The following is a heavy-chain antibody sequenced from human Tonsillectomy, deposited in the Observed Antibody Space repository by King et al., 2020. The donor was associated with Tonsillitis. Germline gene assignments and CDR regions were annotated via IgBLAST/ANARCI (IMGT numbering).Heavy chain of an antibody. CDR1: GFTFSSYA. CDR3: AKDKVATMPRDAFDL. Sequence: VQLVESGGGLVQIGGSLRLSCAASGFTFSSYAMSWVRQAPGNGLEWVSSISGSGGSTYSADSVKGRFTISRDNSKNTLYLQMNSLRAEDTAVYYCAKDKVATMPRDAFDLWGQGTMVTVSS. V-gene: IGHV3-23*04. J-gene: IGHJ3*01. D-gene: IGHD5-12*01. CDR2: ISGSGGST.